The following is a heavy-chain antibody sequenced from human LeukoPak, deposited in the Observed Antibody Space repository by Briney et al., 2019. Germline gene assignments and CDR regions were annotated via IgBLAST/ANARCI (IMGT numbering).Heavy chain of an antibody. J-gene: IGHJ4*02. D-gene: IGHD5-12*01. CDR3: ARGDSGYDWIDY. CDR2: IYYSGST. V-gene: IGHV4-59*01. CDR1: GCTISSYY. Sequence: SGTLPLTCTGSGCTISSYYLSWLRQPPGKGLEWIGYIYYSGSTNYNPSLKSGVTISVDTSKNQFSQKLSSVSAADTAVYYCARGDSGYDWIDYWGQGTLVTVSS.